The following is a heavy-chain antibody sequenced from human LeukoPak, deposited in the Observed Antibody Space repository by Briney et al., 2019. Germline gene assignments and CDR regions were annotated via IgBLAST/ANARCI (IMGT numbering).Heavy chain of an antibody. V-gene: IGHV3-49*04. D-gene: IGHD6-6*01. Sequence: GGSLRLSCTTSGFTFGDYAVSWVRQAPGKGLEWVGFIRSKHYGGTTEDAASVRGRFTISRDDSKSIAYLQMNSLKTEDTAVYYCAKPQNSSSSPFDYWGQGTLVTVSS. CDR3: AKPQNSSSSPFDY. CDR1: GFTFGDYA. CDR2: IRSKHYGGTT. J-gene: IGHJ4*02.